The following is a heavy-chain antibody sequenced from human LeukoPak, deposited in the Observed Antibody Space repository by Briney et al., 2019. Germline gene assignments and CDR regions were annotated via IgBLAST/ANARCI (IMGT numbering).Heavy chain of an antibody. D-gene: IGHD6-19*01. CDR1: GYTFTSNG. Sequence: GASVKVFCKASGYTFTSNGINWVRQAPGQGLEWMGWINTYTGNPTYAQGFTGRFVLSLDTSVSTAYLQISSLQAEDTAVYYCARETYSSSGSTYYYGMDVWGQGTTVTVSS. CDR2: INTYTGNP. V-gene: IGHV7-4-1*02. CDR3: ARETYSSSGSTYYYGMDV. J-gene: IGHJ6*02.